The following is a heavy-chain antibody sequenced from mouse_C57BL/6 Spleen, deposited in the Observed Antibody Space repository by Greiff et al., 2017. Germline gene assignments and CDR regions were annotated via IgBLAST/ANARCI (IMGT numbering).Heavy chain of an antibody. CDR3: ASKSGYYAMDY. CDR2: ISYDGSN. J-gene: IGHJ4*01. CDR1: GYSITSGYY. Sequence: EVKLQESGPGLVKPSQSLSLTCSVTGYSITSGYYWNWIRQFPGNKLEWMGYISYDGSNNYNPSLKNRISITRDTSKNQFFLKLNSVTTEDTATYYCASKSGYYAMDYWGQGTSVTVSS. V-gene: IGHV3-6*01.